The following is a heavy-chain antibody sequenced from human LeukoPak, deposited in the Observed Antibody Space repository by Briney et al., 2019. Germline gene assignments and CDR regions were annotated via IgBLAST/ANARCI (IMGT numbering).Heavy chain of an antibody. D-gene: IGHD3-3*01. Sequence: GESLKISCKASGYRFSSYWIGWVRQMPGKGLEWMALIYPGDSDTRYSPSFQGQVTISADKSISTAYLQWSSLKASDTAMYYCARNALFWSGYHYYYYGMDVWGQGTTVTVSS. J-gene: IGHJ6*02. V-gene: IGHV5-51*01. CDR1: GYRFSSYW. CDR3: ARNALFWSGYHYYYYGMDV. CDR2: IYPGDSDT.